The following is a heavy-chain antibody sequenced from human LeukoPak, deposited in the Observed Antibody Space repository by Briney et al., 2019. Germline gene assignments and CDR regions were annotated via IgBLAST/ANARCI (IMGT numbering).Heavy chain of an antibody. Sequence: SETLSLTCTVSGGSISSYYWSWIRQPPGKGLEWIGYIYYSGSTNYNPSLKSRVTISVDTSKNQFSLKLSSVTAADTAVYYCARSPYSSGWYYFGYWGQGTLVTVSS. D-gene: IGHD6-19*01. J-gene: IGHJ4*02. CDR2: IYYSGST. CDR1: GGSISSYY. V-gene: IGHV4-59*08. CDR3: ARSPYSSGWYYFGY.